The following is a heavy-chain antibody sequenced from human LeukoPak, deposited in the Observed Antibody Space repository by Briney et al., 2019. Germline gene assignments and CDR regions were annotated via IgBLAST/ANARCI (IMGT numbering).Heavy chain of an antibody. Sequence: SETLSLTCAVYGGSFSGYYWSWIRQPPGKGLEWIGEINHSGSTNYNPSLKSRVTISVDTSKNQFSLKLSSVTAADTAVYYCASQMGVHGYWGQGTLVTVSS. CDR1: GGSFSGYY. J-gene: IGHJ4*02. CDR2: INHSGST. D-gene: IGHD3-16*01. V-gene: IGHV4-34*01. CDR3: ASQMGVHGY.